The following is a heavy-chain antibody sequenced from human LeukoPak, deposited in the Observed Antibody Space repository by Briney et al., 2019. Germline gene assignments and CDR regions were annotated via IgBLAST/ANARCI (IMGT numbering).Heavy chain of an antibody. D-gene: IGHD3-16*01. J-gene: IGHJ6*03. V-gene: IGHV3-9*03. Sequence: GGSLRLSCAASGFIFDDYAMHWVRHAPGKGLEWVSGISWNSDSIDYANSVKGRFTISRDNAKNSLYLQMNSLRTEDLALNYCAKGGGGRLIYYYYMDVWGKGTTVTVSS. CDR2: ISWNSDSI. CDR1: GFIFDDYA. CDR3: AKGGGGRLIYYYYMDV.